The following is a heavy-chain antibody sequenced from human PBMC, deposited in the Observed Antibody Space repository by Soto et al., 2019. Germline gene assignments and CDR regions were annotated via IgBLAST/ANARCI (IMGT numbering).Heavy chain of an antibody. Sequence: EVQLVESGGGLVKPGGSLRLSCAASGFIFSRYTMNWVRQAPGKGLEWVSSISGSSTYIYYADSVKGPFTIARGNSLYLQMSTLRAEETAVYYCVRGWLRDPWMYWGQGTLVTVSS. CDR2: ISGSSTYI. CDR3: VRGWLRDPWMY. D-gene: IGHD5-12*01. J-gene: IGHJ4*02. CDR1: GFIFSRYT. V-gene: IGHV3-21*01.